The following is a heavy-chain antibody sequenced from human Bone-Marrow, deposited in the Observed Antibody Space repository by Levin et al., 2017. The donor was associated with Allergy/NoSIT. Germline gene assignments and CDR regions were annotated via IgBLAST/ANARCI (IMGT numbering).Heavy chain of an antibody. V-gene: IGHV3-73*01. D-gene: IGHD6-6*01. CDR2: IRSKANSYAT. CDR1: GFTFSGSA. Sequence: SGGSLRLSCAASGFTFSGSAMHWVRQASGKGLEWVGRIRSKANSYATAYAASVKGRFTISRDDSKNTAYLQMNSLKTEDTAVYYCTRKVDQSSSPYDYGMDVWGQGTTVTVSS. J-gene: IGHJ6*02. CDR3: TRKVDQSSSPYDYGMDV.